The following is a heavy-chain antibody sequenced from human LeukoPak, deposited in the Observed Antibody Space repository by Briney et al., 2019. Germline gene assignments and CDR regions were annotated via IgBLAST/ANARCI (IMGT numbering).Heavy chain of an antibody. D-gene: IGHD2-2*02. V-gene: IGHV1-69*05. CDR3: ARDGQDCSSTSCYTSWFDP. CDR1: GGTFSSYA. J-gene: IGHJ5*02. CDR2: IIPIFGTA. Sequence: ASVKVSSKASGGTFSSYAISWVRQAPGQGLEWMGGIIPIFGTANYAQKFQGRVTITTDESTSTAYMELSSLRSEDTAVYYCARDGQDCSSTSCYTSWFDPWGQGTLVTVSS.